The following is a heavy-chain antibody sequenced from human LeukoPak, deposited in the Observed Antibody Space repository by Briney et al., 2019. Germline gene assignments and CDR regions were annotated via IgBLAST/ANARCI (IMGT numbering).Heavy chain of an antibody. CDR2: IIPILGIA. V-gene: IGHV1-69*02. CDR3: ARGPYSNPDPHYYYYYMDV. CDR1: GGTSSSYT. J-gene: IGHJ6*03. Sequence: GASVKVSCKASGGTSSSYTISWVRQAPGQGLEWMGRIIPILGIANYAQKFQGRVTITADKSTSTAYMELSSLRSEDTAVYYCARGPYSNPDPHYYYYYMDVWGKGTTVTVSS. D-gene: IGHD4-11*01.